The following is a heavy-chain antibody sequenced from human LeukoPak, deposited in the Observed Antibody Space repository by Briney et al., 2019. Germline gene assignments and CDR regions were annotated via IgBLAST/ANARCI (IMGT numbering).Heavy chain of an antibody. CDR3: ARGYIAADDNS. CDR2: INPNNGDT. J-gene: IGHJ5*02. V-gene: IGHV1-2*02. CDR1: GSTFTEYY. Sequence: ASVKVSCKASGSTFTEYYIHWVRQAPGQGLEYMGWINPNNGDTNYEPKFQGRVTMTRDTSINTAYMELSRLGSDDTAVYFCARGYIAADDNSWGQGTLVTVSS. D-gene: IGHD6-13*01.